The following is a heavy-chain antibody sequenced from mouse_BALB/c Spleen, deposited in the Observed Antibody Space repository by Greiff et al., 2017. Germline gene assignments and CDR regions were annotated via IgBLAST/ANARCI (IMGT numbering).Heavy chain of an antibody. V-gene: IGHV1-7*01. CDR2: INPSTGYT. CDR3: ARGDFDYGSSPVNFDV. J-gene: IGHJ1*01. CDR1: GYTFTSYW. Sequence: QVQLQQSGAELAKPGASVKMSCKASGYTFTSYWMHWVKQRPGQGLEWIGYINPSTGYTEYNQKFKDKATLTADKSSSTAYMQLSSLTSEDSAVYYCARGDFDYGSSPVNFDVWGAGTTVTVSS. D-gene: IGHD1-1*01.